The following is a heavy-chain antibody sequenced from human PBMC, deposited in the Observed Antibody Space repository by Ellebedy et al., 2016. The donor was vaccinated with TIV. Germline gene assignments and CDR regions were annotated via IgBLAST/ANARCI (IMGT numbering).Heavy chain of an antibody. CDR3: ATDPRERLFRRGAYGMDV. CDR2: FDPEDGET. D-gene: IGHD1-1*01. V-gene: IGHV1-24*01. J-gene: IGHJ6*02. CDR1: GYTLTELS. Sequence: ASVKVSCXVSGYTLTELSMHWVRQAPGKGLEWMGGFDPEDGETIYAQKFQGRVTMTEDTSTDTAYMELSSLRSEDTAVYYCATDPRERLFRRGAYGMDVWGQGTTVTVSS.